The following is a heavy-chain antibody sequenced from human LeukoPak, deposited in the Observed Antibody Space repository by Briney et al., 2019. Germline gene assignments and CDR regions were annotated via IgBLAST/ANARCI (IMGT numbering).Heavy chain of an antibody. D-gene: IGHD1-1*01. Sequence: GRSLRLSCAASGFTFTDFAMSWVRQVPGKGLQWVASISISGGTYYVDSVRGRFTIPRDDSRNTVYLQVDSLKAEDTAIYYCTKGVGRRTGTKVFDYWGQGTLVIVSS. CDR1: GFTFTDFA. J-gene: IGHJ4*02. CDR3: TKGVGRRTGTKVFDY. CDR2: ISISGGT. V-gene: IGHV3-23*01.